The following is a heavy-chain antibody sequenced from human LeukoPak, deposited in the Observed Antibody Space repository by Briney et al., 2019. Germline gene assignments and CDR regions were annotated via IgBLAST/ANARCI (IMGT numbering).Heavy chain of an antibody. J-gene: IGHJ4*02. V-gene: IGHV4-34*01. D-gene: IGHD3-3*01. CDR1: GGSFSGYY. CDR3: AFQSEYYDFWSGYYDDY. Sequence: SETLSLTCAVCGGSFSGYYWSWIRQPPGKGLEWIGEINHSGSTNYNPSLKSRVTISVDTSKNQFSLKLSSVTAADTAVYYCAFQSEYYDFWSGYYDDYWGQGTLVTVSS. CDR2: INHSGST.